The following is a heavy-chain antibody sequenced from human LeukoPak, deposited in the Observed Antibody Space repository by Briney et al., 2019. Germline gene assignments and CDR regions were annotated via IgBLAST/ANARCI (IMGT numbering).Heavy chain of an antibody. J-gene: IGHJ4*02. Sequence: GGSLRLSCAASGFTFSSYAMHWVRQAPGKGLEWVAVISYDGSNKYYADSVKGRFTISRDNSKNTLYLQMNSLRAEDTAVYYCARAVLWFGEFYFDYWGQGTLVTVSS. CDR3: ARAVLWFGEFYFDY. CDR1: GFTFSSYA. CDR2: ISYDGSNK. D-gene: IGHD3-10*01. V-gene: IGHV3-30-3*01.